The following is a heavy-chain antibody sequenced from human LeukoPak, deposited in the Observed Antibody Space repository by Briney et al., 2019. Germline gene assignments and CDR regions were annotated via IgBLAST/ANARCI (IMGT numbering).Heavy chain of an antibody. J-gene: IGHJ4*02. D-gene: IGHD2-2*01. Sequence: GGSLRLSCLTSGFIFSSYGFNWVRQTPGKGLEWVAVISFDGSEKYYADSAKGRFSISTDYSRNTLYLEMNSLRADDTAVYYCVRSQLQYCTTTSCYVFDSWGQGTLVTVSS. V-gene: IGHV3-30*19. CDR2: ISFDGSEK. CDR3: VRSQLQYCTTTSCYVFDS. CDR1: GFIFSSYG.